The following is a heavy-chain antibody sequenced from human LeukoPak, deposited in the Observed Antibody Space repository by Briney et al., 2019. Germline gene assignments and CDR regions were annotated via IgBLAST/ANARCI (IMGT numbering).Heavy chain of an antibody. V-gene: IGHV1-3*01. CDR2: INAGNGNT. Sequence: GASVKVSCKASGYTFTSYAMHWVRQAPGQRLEWMGWINAGNGNTKYSQKFQGRVTITRDTSASTAYMELSSLRSEDTAVYYCARIGIAVAGTGDYYYYGMDVWGQGTTVTVSS. J-gene: IGHJ6*02. D-gene: IGHD6-19*01. CDR1: GYTFTSYA. CDR3: ARIGIAVAGTGDYYYYGMDV.